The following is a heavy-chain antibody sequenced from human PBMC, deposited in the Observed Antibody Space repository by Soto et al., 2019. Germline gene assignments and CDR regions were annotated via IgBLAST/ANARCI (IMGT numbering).Heavy chain of an antibody. CDR3: ARFYGDYSNWFDP. Sequence: SETLSLTCAVSGDSISSGGYSWSWIRQPPGKGLEWIGYIYHSGSTCYNPSLKSRVTISIDRSKNQFSLKLSSVTAADTAVYYCARFYGDYSNWFDPWGQGTLVTVS. V-gene: IGHV4-30-2*01. J-gene: IGHJ5*02. CDR2: IYHSGST. D-gene: IGHD4-17*01. CDR1: GDSISSGGYS.